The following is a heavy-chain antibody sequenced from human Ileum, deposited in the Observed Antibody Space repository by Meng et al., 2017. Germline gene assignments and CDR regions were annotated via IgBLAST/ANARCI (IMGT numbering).Heavy chain of an antibody. D-gene: IGHD4-23*01. CDR3: ARHGGYYQDF. V-gene: IGHV4-4*02. Sequence: SETLSLTCSVSGASVSVNSYWSWVRQPPGKGLEWIGQIDHSGSAYYRPSLNSRVTMSIDKSKNQFSLRLTSVTAADTAVYYCARHGGYYQDFWVQGTLLTVSS. CDR2: IDHSGSA. J-gene: IGHJ4*02. CDR1: GASVSVNSY.